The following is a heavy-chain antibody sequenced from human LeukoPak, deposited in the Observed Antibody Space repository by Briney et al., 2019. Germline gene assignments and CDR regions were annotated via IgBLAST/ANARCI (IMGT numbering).Heavy chain of an antibody. J-gene: IGHJ5*02. CDR1: GGTFSSYA. Sequence: SVKVSCKASGGTFSSYAISWVRQAPGQGLEWMGGIIPIFGTANYAQKFQGRVTITTDESTSTAYMELSSLRSEDTAVYYCARVVTYGSGSYHWFDPWGQGTLATVSS. CDR2: IIPIFGTA. D-gene: IGHD3-10*01. CDR3: ARVVTYGSGSYHWFDP. V-gene: IGHV1-69*05.